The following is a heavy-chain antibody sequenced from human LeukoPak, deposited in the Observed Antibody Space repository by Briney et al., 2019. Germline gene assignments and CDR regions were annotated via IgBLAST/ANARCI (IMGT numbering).Heavy chain of an antibody. CDR2: IYYSGST. D-gene: IGHD1-26*01. CDR3: ARGGGVIVGATAFDY. V-gene: IGHV4-39*07. J-gene: IGHJ4*02. Sequence: SETLSLTCTVSGGSISSSSYYWGWIRQPPGKGLEWIGSIYYSGSTYYNPSLKSRVTISVDRSKNQFSLKLSSVTAADTAVYYCARGGGVIVGATAFDYWGQGTLVTVSS. CDR1: GGSISSSSYY.